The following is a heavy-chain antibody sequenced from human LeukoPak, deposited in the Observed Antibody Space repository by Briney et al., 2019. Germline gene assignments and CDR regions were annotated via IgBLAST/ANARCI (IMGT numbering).Heavy chain of an antibody. CDR2: ISAYNGNT. V-gene: IGHV1-18*01. CDR3: ARDPAYYDSSGYYPTDAFDI. CDR1: GYTFTSYG. Sequence: ASVKVSCKASGYTFTSYGISWVRQAPGQGLERMGWISAYNGNTNYAQKLQGRDTMTTDTSTSTAYMELRSLRSDDTAVYYCARDPAYYDSSGYYPTDAFDIWGQGTMVTVSS. J-gene: IGHJ3*02. D-gene: IGHD3-22*01.